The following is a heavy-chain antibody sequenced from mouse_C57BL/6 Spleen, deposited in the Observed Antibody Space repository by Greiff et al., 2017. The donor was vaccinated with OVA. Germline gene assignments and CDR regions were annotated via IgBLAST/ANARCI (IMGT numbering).Heavy chain of an antibody. D-gene: IGHD1-1*01. Sequence: VQLQQSGAELVRPGASVTLSCKASGYTFTDYEMHWVKQTPVHGLEWIGAIDPETGGTAYNQKFKGKAILTADKSSSTAYMELRSLTSEDSAVYYCTREGITTVVERFAYWGQGTLVTVSA. CDR2: IDPETGGT. J-gene: IGHJ3*01. CDR3: TREGITTVVERFAY. CDR1: GYTFTDYE. V-gene: IGHV1-15*01.